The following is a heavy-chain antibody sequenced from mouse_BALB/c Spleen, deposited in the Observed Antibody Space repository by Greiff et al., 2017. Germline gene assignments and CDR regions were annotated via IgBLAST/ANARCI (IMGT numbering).Heavy chain of an antibody. CDR3: APWRYYDYSFAY. V-gene: IGHV14-3*02. CDR2: IDPANGNT. Sequence: EVQLQQSGAELVRSGASVKLSCTASGFNIKDYYMHWVKQRPEQGLEWIGRIDPANGNTKYDPKFQGKATITADTSSNTAYLQLSSLTSEDTAVYYCAPWRYYDYSFAYWGQGTLVTVSA. D-gene: IGHD2-4*01. J-gene: IGHJ3*01. CDR1: GFNIKDYY.